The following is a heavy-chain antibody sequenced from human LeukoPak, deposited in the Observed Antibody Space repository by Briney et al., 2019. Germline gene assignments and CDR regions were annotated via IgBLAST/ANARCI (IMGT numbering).Heavy chain of an antibody. CDR2: MNEDGSEK. Sequence: GGSLRLSCAASGFAFSNYWMSWVRQAPGKGLEWVANMNEDGSEKNYVDSVKGRFTISRDNAQDSLYLQMYSLRAEDTAVYYCARDRGYSNFDYWGQGTLLTVSS. V-gene: IGHV3-7*01. D-gene: IGHD4-11*01. J-gene: IGHJ4*02. CDR3: ARDRGYSNFDY. CDR1: GFAFSNYW.